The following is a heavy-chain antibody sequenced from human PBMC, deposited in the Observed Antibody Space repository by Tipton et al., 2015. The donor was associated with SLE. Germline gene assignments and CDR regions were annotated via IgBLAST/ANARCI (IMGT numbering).Heavy chain of an antibody. V-gene: IGHV4-59*02. CDR1: GGSVSGHY. CDR3: AREHIVVVTSGYFDL. J-gene: IGHJ2*01. D-gene: IGHD2-21*02. CDR2: IYYSGST. Sequence: TLSLTCAVYGGSVSGHYWSWIRQPPGKGLEWIGYIYYSGSTNYNPSLKSRVTISVDTSKNQFSLKLSSVTAADTAVYYCAREHIVVVTSGYFDLWGRGTLVTVSS.